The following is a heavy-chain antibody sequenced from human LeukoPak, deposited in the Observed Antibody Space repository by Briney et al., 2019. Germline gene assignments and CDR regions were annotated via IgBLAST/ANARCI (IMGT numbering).Heavy chain of an antibody. CDR2: ISYDGSNK. Sequence: GGSLRLSCAASGFTFSSYAMHWVRQAPGKGLEWVAVISYDGSNKYYADSVKGRFTISRDNSKNTLYLQMNSLRAKDTAVYYCARGNFFHFDYWGQGTLVTVSS. CDR3: ARGNFFHFDY. J-gene: IGHJ4*02. D-gene: IGHD3-3*01. V-gene: IGHV3-30*04. CDR1: GFTFSSYA.